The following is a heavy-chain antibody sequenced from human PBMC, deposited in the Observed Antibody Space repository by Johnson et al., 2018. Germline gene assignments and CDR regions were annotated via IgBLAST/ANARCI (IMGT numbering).Heavy chain of an antibody. Sequence: QVQLVESGGGVVQXGRSXRLXCAASRFTFSTYPMYWVRQAPGRGLEWVAVISYDGGNKYYADSVKGRFTISRDNAKNTLYLQMNSLRAEDTAVYYCARGGITMIMSHFQDWGQGTLVTVSS. CDR1: RFTFSTYP. V-gene: IGHV3-30-3*01. CDR3: ARGGITMIMSHFQD. CDR2: ISYDGGNK. J-gene: IGHJ1*01. D-gene: IGHD3-22*01.